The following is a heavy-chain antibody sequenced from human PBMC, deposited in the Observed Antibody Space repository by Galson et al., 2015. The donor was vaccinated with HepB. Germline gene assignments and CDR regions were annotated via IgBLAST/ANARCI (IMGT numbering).Heavy chain of an antibody. Sequence: SLRLSCAVSGFKFSSYSINWVRQAPGKGLEWVSYISSSSNTMYYADSVKGRFTISRDNVRNSLYLQMNSLRDEDTAVYYCARGTVVTSYDAFDIWGQGTKVTVSS. CDR1: GFKFSSYS. D-gene: IGHD4-23*01. CDR2: ISSSSNTM. J-gene: IGHJ3*02. CDR3: ARGTVVTSYDAFDI. V-gene: IGHV3-48*02.